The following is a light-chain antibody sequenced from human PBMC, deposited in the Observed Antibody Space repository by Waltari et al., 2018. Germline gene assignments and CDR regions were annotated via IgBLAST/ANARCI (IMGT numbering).Light chain of an antibody. CDR2: KAS. CDR1: QSVSSW. Sequence: DIQMTQFPSTLSASVGDRVTITCRASQSVSSWLAWYQQKPVKAPKLLIYKASTLEGGVPSRFSGSGSGTEFTLTISSLQPDDCATYYCQQYNTYSTFGQGTKVDIK. J-gene: IGKJ1*01. CDR3: QQYNTYST. V-gene: IGKV1-5*03.